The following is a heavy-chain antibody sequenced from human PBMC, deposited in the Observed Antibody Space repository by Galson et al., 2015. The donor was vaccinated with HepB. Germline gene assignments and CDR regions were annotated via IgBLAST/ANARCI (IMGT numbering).Heavy chain of an antibody. V-gene: IGHV5-51*01. Sequence: QSGAEVKKPGESLKISCKGSGYSFTNYWIGWVRQMLGKGLAWIAIINPGDSDTRYTSTFEGQVTISADKSSNTSFLQWSSLKAADTAMYYCARRGPSIAAASDDWGQGTPVTVSS. CDR3: ARRGPSIAAASDD. D-gene: IGHD6-13*01. CDR1: GYSFTNYW. CDR2: INPGDSDT. J-gene: IGHJ4*02.